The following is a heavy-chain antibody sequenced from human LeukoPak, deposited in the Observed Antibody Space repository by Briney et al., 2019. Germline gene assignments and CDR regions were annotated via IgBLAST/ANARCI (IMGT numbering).Heavy chain of an antibody. Sequence: GGSLRLSCAASGFTFSSYAMHWVRQAPGKGLEWVSYISSSSSTIYYADSVKGRFTISRDNAKNSLYLQMNSLRAEDTAVYYCARDGNQYYYDSSGYPYYFDYWGQGTLVTVSS. CDR1: GFTFSSYA. D-gene: IGHD3-22*01. CDR3: ARDGNQYYYDSSGYPYYFDY. V-gene: IGHV3-48*01. CDR2: ISSSSSTI. J-gene: IGHJ4*02.